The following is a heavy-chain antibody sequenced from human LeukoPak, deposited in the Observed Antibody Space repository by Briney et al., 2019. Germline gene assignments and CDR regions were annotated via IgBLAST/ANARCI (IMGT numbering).Heavy chain of an antibody. CDR3: TTSTVTTPHYMDV. V-gene: IGHV3-15*01. J-gene: IGHJ6*03. Sequence: GGSLRLSCAASGFTLSNAWMSWVRQAPGKGLEWVGRIKSKTDGGTTDYAAPVKGRFTISRDDSKNTLCLQMNSLKTEDTAVYYCTTSTVTTPHYMDVWGKGTTVTVSS. D-gene: IGHD4-17*01. CDR1: GFTLSNAW. CDR2: IKSKTDGGTT.